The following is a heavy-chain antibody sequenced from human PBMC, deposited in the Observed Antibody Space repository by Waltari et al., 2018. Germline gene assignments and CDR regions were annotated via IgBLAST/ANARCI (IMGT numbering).Heavy chain of an antibody. V-gene: IGHV4-38-2*01. D-gene: IGHD6-13*01. Sequence: QVQLQESGPGLVKPSETLSLTCAVSGYSISSGYYLGWIRQPPGKGLEWIGSIYHSGSTYYNPSLKSRVTISVDTSKNQFSLKLSSVTAADTAVYYCEGAAAVAIDYWGQGTLVTVSS. CDR2: IYHSGST. CDR3: EGAAAVAIDY. CDR1: GYSISSGYY. J-gene: IGHJ4*02.